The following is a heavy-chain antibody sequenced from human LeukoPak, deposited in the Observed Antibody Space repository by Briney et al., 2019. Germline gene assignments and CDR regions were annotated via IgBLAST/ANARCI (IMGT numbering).Heavy chain of an antibody. D-gene: IGHD3-9*01. CDR3: ARDSGFVTGYYIPDY. Sequence: GASVKVSCKASGGTFSSYAISWVRQAPGQGLEWMGRIIPIFGTANYAQKFQGRVTITTDESTSTAYMELSSLRSEDTAVYYCARDSGFVTGYYIPDYWGQGTLVTVSS. CDR1: GGTFSSYA. V-gene: IGHV1-69*05. J-gene: IGHJ4*02. CDR2: IIPIFGTA.